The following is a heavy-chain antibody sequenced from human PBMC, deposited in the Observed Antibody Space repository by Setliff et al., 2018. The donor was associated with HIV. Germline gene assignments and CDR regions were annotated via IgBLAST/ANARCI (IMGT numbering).Heavy chain of an antibody. V-gene: IGHV1-46*01. D-gene: IGHD3-22*01. CDR3: ARGRSGFNWFDT. J-gene: IGHJ5*02. CDR1: GYIFTDYY. CDR2: INPSGGST. Sequence: ASVKVSCKASGYIFTDYYMHWVRQAPGQGLEWMGTINPSGGSTGYAQKFQDRVTMTRDTSTSTVYMELSSLRSEDTAVYFCARGRSGFNWFDTWGQGTLVTVSS.